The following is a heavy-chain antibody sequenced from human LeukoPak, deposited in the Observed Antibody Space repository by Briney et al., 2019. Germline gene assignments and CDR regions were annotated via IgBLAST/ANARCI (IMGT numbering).Heavy chain of an antibody. D-gene: IGHD3-22*01. V-gene: IGHV1-2*06. CDR2: INPNSGGT. CDR1: GYTFTGYY. J-gene: IGHJ4*02. Sequence: ASVKVSCKASGYTFTGYYMHWVRQAPGQGLEWMGRINPNSGGTNHAQKFQGRVTMTRDTSISTAYMELSRLRSDDTAVYYCARDGHYDSSGYYRDYWGQGTLVTVSS. CDR3: ARDGHYDSSGYYRDY.